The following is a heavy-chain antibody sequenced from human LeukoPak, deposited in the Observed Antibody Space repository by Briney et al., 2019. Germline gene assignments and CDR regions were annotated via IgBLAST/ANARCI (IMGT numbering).Heavy chain of an antibody. CDR2: IFGAGTT. V-gene: IGHV3-23*01. Sequence: PGGSLRLSCAASGFTFSNCAMSWARQAPGKGLEWVSVIFGAGTTYYADSVKGRFTISRDNSKNTLYLQMNSLRAEDTAVYYCARAIQFGGYFDYWGQGTLVTVST. CDR1: GFTFSNCA. J-gene: IGHJ4*02. CDR3: ARAIQFGGYFDY. D-gene: IGHD2-15*01.